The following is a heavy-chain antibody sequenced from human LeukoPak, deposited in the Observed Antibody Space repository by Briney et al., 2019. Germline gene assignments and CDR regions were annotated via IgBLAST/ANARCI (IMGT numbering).Heavy chain of an antibody. V-gene: IGHV4-59*01. Sequence: SETLSLTCTVSGGSISSYYWSWIRQPPGKGLEYIGYIYYSGSTNYNPSLKSRLTISVDASKNQFSLKLSSVTAADTAVYYCARETSQKGAHYMDVWGKGTTVTISS. J-gene: IGHJ6*03. D-gene: IGHD3-16*01. CDR1: GGSISSYY. CDR2: IYYSGST. CDR3: ARETSQKGAHYMDV.